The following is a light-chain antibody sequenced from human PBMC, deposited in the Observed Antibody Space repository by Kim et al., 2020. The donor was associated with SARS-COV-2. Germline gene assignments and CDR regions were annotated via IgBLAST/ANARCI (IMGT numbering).Light chain of an antibody. V-gene: IGLV3-19*01. CDR3: NSRNNNDYVL. CDR2: GKN. CDR1: SIKSYE. J-gene: IGLJ2*01. Sequence: VALEQTVSIRQEGDSIKSYETTWYQKMRGQAPIVVVYGKNNRPSGTPDRFSGSSSGNTASLTITGNQAGDAADYYCNSRNNNDYVLFGGGTRLTVL.